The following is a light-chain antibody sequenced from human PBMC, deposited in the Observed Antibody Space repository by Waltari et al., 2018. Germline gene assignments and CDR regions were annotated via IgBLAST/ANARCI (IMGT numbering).Light chain of an antibody. CDR2: DAS. J-gene: IGKJ5*01. CDR3: QQRSNWPIT. CDR1: QSVTTY. V-gene: IGKV3-11*01. Sequence: EIVLTQSPATLSLSPGDTATLSCRASQSVTTYLAWYQQKPGQAPRLLIYDASNRATCIPARFSASGSGTDFTLTISSLEPEDFAVYYCQQRSNWPITFGQGTRLEIK.